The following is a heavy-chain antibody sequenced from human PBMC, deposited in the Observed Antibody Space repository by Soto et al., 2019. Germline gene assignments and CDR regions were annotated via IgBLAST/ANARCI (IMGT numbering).Heavy chain of an antibody. CDR1: RFRVCRNY. CDR3: ARVPAAGSFDYYTMDV. V-gene: IGHV3-53*01. Sequence: GGSLRLCCPPPRFRVCRNYMTWFRNSTGKGLECVSVIYSVGSTYYADSVKVRFTISRDNSKNTLYLQMNSLRAEDTAEYYCARVPAAGSFDYYTMDVWGQGTTVTVSS. CDR2: IYSVGST. D-gene: IGHD6-13*01. J-gene: IGHJ6*02.